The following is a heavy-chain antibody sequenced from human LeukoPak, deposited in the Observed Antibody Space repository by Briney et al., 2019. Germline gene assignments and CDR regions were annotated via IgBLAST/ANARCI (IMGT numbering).Heavy chain of an antibody. CDR2: INWNGGST. Sequence: GGSLRLSCAASGFTVSSNYMSWVRQAPGKGLEWVSGINWNGGSTGYADSVKGRFTISRDNAKNSLYLQMNSLRAEDTALYYCARYNYGSGSVDPGYYYYYMDVWGKGTTVTVSS. CDR3: ARYNYGSGSVDPGYYYYYMDV. J-gene: IGHJ6*03. V-gene: IGHV3-20*04. D-gene: IGHD3-10*01. CDR1: GFTVSSNY.